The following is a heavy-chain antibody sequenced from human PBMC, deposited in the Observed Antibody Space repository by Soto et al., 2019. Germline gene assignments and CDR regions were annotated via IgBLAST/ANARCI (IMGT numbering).Heavy chain of an antibody. CDR3: ARQLYGSGKGWFDP. CDR2: IYYSGST. D-gene: IGHD3-10*01. V-gene: IGHV4-39*01. J-gene: IGHJ5*02. CDR1: GGSISSSSYY. Sequence: SETLSLTCTVSGGSISSSSYYWGWIRQPPGKGLEWIGSIYYSGSTYYNPSLKSRVTISVDTSKNQFSLKLSSVTAADTAVYYCARQLYGSGKGWFDPWGQGTLVT.